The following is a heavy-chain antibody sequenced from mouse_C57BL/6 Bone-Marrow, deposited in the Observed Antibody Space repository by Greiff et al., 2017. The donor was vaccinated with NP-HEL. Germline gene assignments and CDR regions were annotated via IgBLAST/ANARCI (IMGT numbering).Heavy chain of an antibody. Sequence: VKLQESGPELVKPGASVKLSCKASGYTFTSYDINWVKQRPGQGLEWIGWIYPRDGSTKYNEKFKGKATLTVDTSSSTAYMELHSLTSEDSAVYFCARGAHLLLRCYYYAMDYWGQGTSVTVSS. D-gene: IGHD1-1*01. J-gene: IGHJ4*01. V-gene: IGHV1-85*01. CDR2: IYPRDGST. CDR1: GYTFTSYD. CDR3: ARGAHLLLRCYYYAMDY.